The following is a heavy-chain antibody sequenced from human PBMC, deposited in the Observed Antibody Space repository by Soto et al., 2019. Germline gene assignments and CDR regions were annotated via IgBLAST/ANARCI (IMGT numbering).Heavy chain of an antibody. J-gene: IGHJ4*02. D-gene: IGHD4-4*01. CDR3: ARGDGLQSDY. V-gene: IGHV4-34*01. CDR1: GGSFRGHY. Sequence: SETLFLTCAVYGGSFRGHYWSWIRQPPGEGLEWIGEINYSGSTNYSPSLKSRVTISVDTSKNHFSLKMSSVTAADTAVYYCARGDGLQSDYWGQGTLVTVSS. CDR2: INYSGST.